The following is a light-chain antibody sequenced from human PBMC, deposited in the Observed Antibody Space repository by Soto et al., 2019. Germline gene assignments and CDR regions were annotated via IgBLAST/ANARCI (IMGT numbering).Light chain of an antibody. CDR2: EVR. CDR3: SSYASSSSYV. Sequence: QSVLAQPASVSGSPGQSITTSCTGTSSDVGGYNHVSWYQQHPGKAPKLIIYEVRNRPSGVSDRFSASKSGNTASLTISGLQAEDEADYYCSSYASSSSYVFGTGTKVTVL. J-gene: IGLJ1*01. V-gene: IGLV2-14*01. CDR1: SSDVGGYNH.